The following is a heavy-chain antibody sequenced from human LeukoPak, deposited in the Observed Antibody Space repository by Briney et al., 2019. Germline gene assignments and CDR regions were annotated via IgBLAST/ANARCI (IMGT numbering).Heavy chain of an antibody. D-gene: IGHD1-26*01. CDR1: GFTFGDYP. CDR3: AKENPVGGTNYFDY. Sequence: GGSLRLSCSASGFTFGDYPMSWVRQAPGKGLEWVSAITGSGDSTYYADSVKGRFTISRDNSKNTLSLQMNSLRAEDTAVYYCAKENPVGGTNYFDYWGQGTLVTVPS. V-gene: IGHV3-23*01. CDR2: ITGSGDST. J-gene: IGHJ4*02.